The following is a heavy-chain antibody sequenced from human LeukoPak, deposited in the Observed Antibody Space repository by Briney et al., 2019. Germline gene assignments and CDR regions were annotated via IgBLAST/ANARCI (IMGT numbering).Heavy chain of an antibody. CDR1: GYTFTNYG. CDR2: ISAYSGNT. D-gene: IGHD3-3*01. CDR3: ARAPDDYDFWSGPFDY. V-gene: IGHV1-18*01. Sequence: ASVTVSCKASGYTFTNYGISWVRQAPGQGLEWMGWISAYSGNTNYAQNLQGRVTMTTDTSTSTAYMQLRSLRSDDTAVYYCARAPDDYDFWSGPFDYWGRGTLVTVSA. J-gene: IGHJ4*02.